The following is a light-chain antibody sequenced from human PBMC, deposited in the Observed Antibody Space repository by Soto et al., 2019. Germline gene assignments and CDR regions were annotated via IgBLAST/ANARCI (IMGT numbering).Light chain of an antibody. Sequence: QSALTQPASVSGSPGQSITISCTGTSSDIGGYNYVSWYQQHPGEAPKLVIYEVSNRPSGVSNRFSGSKSGNTASLTISGLQADDEADYYCCSKTCSITYVFGSGTKLNVL. CDR2: EVS. CDR3: CSKTCSITYV. V-gene: IGLV2-14*01. J-gene: IGLJ1*01. CDR1: SSDIGGYNY.